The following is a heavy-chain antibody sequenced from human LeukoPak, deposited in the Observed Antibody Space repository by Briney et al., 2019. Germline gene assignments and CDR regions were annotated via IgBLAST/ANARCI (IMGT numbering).Heavy chain of an antibody. CDR2: IYYRGST. CDR1: GGSISSSSYY. Sequence: SETLSLTCTVSGGSISSSSYYWGWIRQPPGKGLECIGNIYYRGSTYYSPSLESRVTISVDTSKNRFSLKLCSVTAADTAVYYCARLVSVRYSSGWYVDYWGQGTLVTVSS. D-gene: IGHD6-19*01. V-gene: IGHV4-39*01. CDR3: ARLVSVRYSSGWYVDY. J-gene: IGHJ4*02.